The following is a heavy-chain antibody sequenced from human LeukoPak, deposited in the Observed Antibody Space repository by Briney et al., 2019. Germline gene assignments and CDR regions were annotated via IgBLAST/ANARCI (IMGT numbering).Heavy chain of an antibody. V-gene: IGHV3-33*06. CDR3: AKARFGSGYPNLDS. CDR1: GFTFRSFG. Sequence: PGGSLRLSCAASGFTFRSFGMHWVRQTPGKGLECVAVIWYDGNTKQYADSVEGRFTISRDNSNNTLYLEMNSLRPEDTAVYYCAKARFGSGYPNLDSWGQGTPVIVSS. CDR2: IWYDGNTK. J-gene: IGHJ4*02. D-gene: IGHD3-3*01.